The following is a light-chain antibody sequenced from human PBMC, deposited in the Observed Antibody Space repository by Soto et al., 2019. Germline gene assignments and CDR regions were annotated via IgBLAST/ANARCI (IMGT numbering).Light chain of an antibody. CDR3: AAWDGSLKVVL. Sequence: QSVLTQPPSASGTPGQRVTISCSGSSSNIGTNTVNWYQQFPRSAPKLLMYSSNQRPSGVPDRFSGSKSGTSASLAISGLQSEDEAEYYCAAWDGSLKVVLFGGGTKVTVL. CDR2: SSN. J-gene: IGLJ3*02. V-gene: IGLV1-44*01. CDR1: SSNIGTNT.